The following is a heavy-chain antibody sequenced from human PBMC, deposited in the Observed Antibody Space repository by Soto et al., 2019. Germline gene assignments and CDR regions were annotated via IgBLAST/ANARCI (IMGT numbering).Heavy chain of an antibody. CDR2: IYYSGST. CDR3: ARGLYYGDYSVWFDP. D-gene: IGHD4-17*01. CDR1: GGSISSYY. J-gene: IGHJ5*02. V-gene: IGHV4-59*01. Sequence: SETLSLTCTVSGGSISSYYWSWIRQPPGKGLEWIGYIYYSGSTNYNPSLKSRVTISVDTSKNQFSLKLSSVTAADTAVYYCARGLYYGDYSVWFDPWGQGTLVTVSS.